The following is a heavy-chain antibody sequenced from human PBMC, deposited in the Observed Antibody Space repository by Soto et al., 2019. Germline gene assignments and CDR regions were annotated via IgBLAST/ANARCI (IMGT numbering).Heavy chain of an antibody. CDR2: INAGNGNT. V-gene: IGHV1-3*05. Sequence: QVQLVQSGAEEKKPGASVKVSCKASGYTFTSYAMHWVRQAPGQSLEWMGWINAGNGNTKYSQKFQGRVTITRDTSATTAYMKLSSLRSEDTAVYYCARNPSYYGLDVWGQGTTVTVSS. CDR1: GYTFTSYA. J-gene: IGHJ6*02. CDR3: ARNPSYYGLDV.